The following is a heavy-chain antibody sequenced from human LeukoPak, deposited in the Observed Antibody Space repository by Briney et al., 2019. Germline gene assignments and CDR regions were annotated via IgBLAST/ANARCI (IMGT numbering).Heavy chain of an antibody. CDR3: ARDRIAVAGTGGVN. CDR2: IIPILGIA. V-gene: IGHV1-69*04. CDR1: VGTFSSYA. Sequence: SVKVSCKASVGTFSSYAISWVRQAPGQGLEWMGRIIPILGIANYAQKFQGRVTITADKSTSTAYMELSSLRSEDTAVYYCARDRIAVAGTGGVNWGQGTLVTVSS. J-gene: IGHJ4*02. D-gene: IGHD6-19*01.